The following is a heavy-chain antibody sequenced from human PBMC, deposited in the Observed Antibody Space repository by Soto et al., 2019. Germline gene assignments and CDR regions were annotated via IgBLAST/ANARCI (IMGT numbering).Heavy chain of an antibody. Sequence: SETLSLTCTVSGGSISSYYWSWIRQPPGKGLEWIGYIYYSGSTNYNPSLKSRVTISVDTSKNQFSLKLSSVTAADTAVYYCARVRRRRISMIREIASDMDVWGQGTTVTVSS. CDR2: IYYSGST. CDR3: ARVRRRRISMIREIASDMDV. D-gene: IGHD3-10*02. J-gene: IGHJ6*02. CDR1: GGSISSYY. V-gene: IGHV4-59*01.